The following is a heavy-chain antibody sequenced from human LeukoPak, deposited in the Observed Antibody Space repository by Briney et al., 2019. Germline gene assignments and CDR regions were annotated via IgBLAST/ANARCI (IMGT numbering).Heavy chain of an antibody. J-gene: IGHJ5*02. V-gene: IGHV4-59*12. D-gene: IGHD2-15*01. CDR2: IYYSGGT. CDR1: GGSISSYY. CDR3: ARAPLSALYCSGGSCSGFDP. Sequence: PSETLSLTCTVSGGSISSYYWSWIRQPPGKGLEWIGYIYYSGGTNYNPSLKSRVTISVDTSKNQFSLKLSSVTAADTAVYYRARAPLSALYCSGGSCSGFDPWGQGTLVTVSS.